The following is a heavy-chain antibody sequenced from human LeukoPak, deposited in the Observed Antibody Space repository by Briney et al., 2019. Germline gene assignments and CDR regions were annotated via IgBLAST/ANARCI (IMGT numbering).Heavy chain of an antibody. Sequence: SETLSLTCSVSGVSISGSYWSWIRQPPGKGLEWIGYIYYTGSTNYNPSLESRVTISVDTSKNQFSLKFTSVTAADTAVYYCARRKASTGVDFWGQGTLVIVPS. CDR2: IYYTGST. D-gene: IGHD7-27*01. CDR3: ARRKASTGVDF. V-gene: IGHV4-59*08. J-gene: IGHJ4*02. CDR1: GVSISGSY.